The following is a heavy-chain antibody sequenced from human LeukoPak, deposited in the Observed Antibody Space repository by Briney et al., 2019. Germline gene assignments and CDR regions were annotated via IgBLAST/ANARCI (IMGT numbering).Heavy chain of an antibody. D-gene: IGHD3-22*01. Sequence: PSETLSLTCIVSGGSISSSTYYWNWIRQHPGRGLEWIGFIYYRGSTYYNPSLKSRVTISVDTSKNQFALRLSSVTAADTAVYYCARDTSGYFAFDYWGQGTLVTVSS. V-gene: IGHV4-31*03. CDR1: GGSISSSTYY. CDR3: ARDTSGYFAFDY. J-gene: IGHJ4*02. CDR2: IYYRGST.